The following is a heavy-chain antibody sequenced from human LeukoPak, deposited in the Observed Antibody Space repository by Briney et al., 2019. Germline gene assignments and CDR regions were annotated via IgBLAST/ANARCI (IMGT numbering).Heavy chain of an antibody. CDR1: GFTFSSYA. CDR2: ISYDGSNK. D-gene: IGHD3-22*01. V-gene: IGHV3-30-3*01. J-gene: IGHJ6*02. Sequence: GRSLRLSCAASGFTFSSYAMHWVRQAPGKGLEWVAVISYDGSNKYYADSVKGRFTISRDNSKNTLYLQMNSLSAEDTAVYYCARGLTYYYDSSGYYGYYYGMDVWGQGTTVTVSS. CDR3: ARGLTYYYDSSGYYGYYYGMDV.